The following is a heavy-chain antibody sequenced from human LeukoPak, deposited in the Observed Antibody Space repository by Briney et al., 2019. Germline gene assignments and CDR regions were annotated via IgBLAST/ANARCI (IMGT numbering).Heavy chain of an antibody. CDR2: INPNSGGT. J-gene: IGHJ4*02. CDR3: ARDIKLEGIAAASLGY. Sequence: GASVKVSCKASGYTFTGYYMHWVRQAPGQGLEWMGWINPNSGGTNYAQKFQGRVTMTRDTSISTAYMELSRLRSDDTAVYYCARDIKLEGIAAASLGYWGQGTLVTVSS. CDR1: GYTFTGYY. D-gene: IGHD6-13*01. V-gene: IGHV1-2*02.